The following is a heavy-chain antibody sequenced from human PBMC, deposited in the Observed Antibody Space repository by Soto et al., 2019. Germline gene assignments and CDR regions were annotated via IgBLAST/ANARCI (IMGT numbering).Heavy chain of an antibody. V-gene: IGHV1-18*01. Sequence: AASVKVSCKASGYTFTSYGISWVRQAPGQGLEWMGWISAYNGNTNYAQKLQGRVTMTTDTSTSTAYMELRSLRSDDTAVYYCASLIRYNWNYVWAFDIWGQGTMVTVSS. CDR2: ISAYNGNT. D-gene: IGHD1-7*01. CDR3: ASLIRYNWNYVWAFDI. J-gene: IGHJ3*02. CDR1: GYTFTSYG.